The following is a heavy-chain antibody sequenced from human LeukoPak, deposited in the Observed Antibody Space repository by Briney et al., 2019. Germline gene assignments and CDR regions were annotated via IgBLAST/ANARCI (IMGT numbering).Heavy chain of an antibody. V-gene: IGHV1-2*02. CDR3: ARDLVVVPAAMAQNYYYYYMDV. J-gene: IGHJ6*03. D-gene: IGHD2-2*01. CDR2: INPNSGGT. Sequence: ASVKVSCKASGYTFTGYYMHWVRQAPGQGLEWMGWINPNSGGTNYAQKFQGRVTMTRDTSISTAYMELSRLKSDDMAVYYCARDLVVVPAAMAQNYYYYYMDVWGRGTTVTVSS. CDR1: GYTFTGYY.